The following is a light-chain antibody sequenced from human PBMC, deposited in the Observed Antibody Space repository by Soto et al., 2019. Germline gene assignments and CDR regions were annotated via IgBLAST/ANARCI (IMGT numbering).Light chain of an antibody. CDR2: DVS. CDR3: SSYTSSSTLV. Sequence: QSALTQPASVSGSPGHSITISCTGTSSDVGGYNYVSWYQQHPGNAPKLMIYDVSNRHSGVSNRFSGSKSGNTASLTISGLQAEDEADYYCSSYTSSSTLVFGTGTKVTVL. V-gene: IGLV2-14*01. J-gene: IGLJ1*01. CDR1: SSDVGGYNY.